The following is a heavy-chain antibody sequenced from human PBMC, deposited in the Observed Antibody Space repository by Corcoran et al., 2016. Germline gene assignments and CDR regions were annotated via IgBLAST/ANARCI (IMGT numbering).Heavy chain of an antibody. Sequence: QVQLVQSGAEVKKPGSSVKVSCKASGGTFSDYAFSWVRQAPGQGLEWMGGIIPIFGTAHYAQAFQGRVTITADKSTTIAYMEVSSLRSDDTAVYYWARGAGGRVVPATYYYYAMDVWGQGTTVTVSS. CDR1: GGTFSDYA. CDR3: ARGAGGRVVPATYYYYAMDV. CDR2: IIPIFGTA. V-gene: IGHV1-69*06. J-gene: IGHJ6*02. D-gene: IGHD2-2*01.